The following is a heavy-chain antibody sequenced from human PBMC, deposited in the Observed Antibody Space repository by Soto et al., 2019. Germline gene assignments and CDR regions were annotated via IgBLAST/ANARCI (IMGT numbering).Heavy chain of an antibody. CDR2: IYYTGST. D-gene: IGHD3-16*02. CDR3: ARGKYYDYIWGSYRLSGNTPFDY. Sequence: SETLSFTCTVSGDSIRSGTHYWSWIRQHPGKGLEWIGYIYYTGSTFYNPSLKSRVAISVDTSKNQFSLNLSSLTAADTAVYYCARGKYYDYIWGSYRLSGNTPFDYWGQGTLVTVSS. CDR1: GDSIRSGTHY. V-gene: IGHV4-31*03. J-gene: IGHJ4*02.